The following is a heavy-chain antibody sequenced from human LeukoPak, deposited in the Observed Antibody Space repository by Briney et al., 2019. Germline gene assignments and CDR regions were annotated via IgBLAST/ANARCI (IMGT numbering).Heavy chain of an antibody. CDR1: GGSISSGGYY. V-gene: IGHV4-61*08. J-gene: IGHJ4*02. Sequence: SETLSLTCTVSGGSISSGGYYWSWIRQPPGKGLEWIGYIYYSGSTNYNPSLKSRVTISVDTSKNQFSLKLSSVTAADTAVYYCARESRVRGVTQFDYWGQGTLVTVSS. CDR3: ARESRVRGVTQFDY. D-gene: IGHD3-10*01. CDR2: IYYSGST.